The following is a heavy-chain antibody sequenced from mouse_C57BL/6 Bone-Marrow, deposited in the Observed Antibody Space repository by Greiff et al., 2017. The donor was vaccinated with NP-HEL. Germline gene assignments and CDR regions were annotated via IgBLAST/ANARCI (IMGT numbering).Heavy chain of an antibody. V-gene: IGHV14-3*01. Sequence: VQLQQSVAELVRPGASVKLSCTASGFNIKTTYMHWVKQRPEQGLEWIGRIDPANGNTKYAPKFQGKATITADTSSNTAYLQLSSLTSEDTAIYYCARPADYWGQGTTLTVSS. J-gene: IGHJ2*01. CDR2: IDPANGNT. CDR1: GFNIKTTY. CDR3: ARPADY.